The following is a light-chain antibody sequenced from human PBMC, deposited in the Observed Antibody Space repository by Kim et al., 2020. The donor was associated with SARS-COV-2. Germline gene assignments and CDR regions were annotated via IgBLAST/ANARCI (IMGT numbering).Light chain of an antibody. V-gene: IGKV3-11*01. CDR2: DAS. CDR1: QSVGSF. J-gene: IGKJ1*01. Sequence: EIVLTQSPATLSLSPGERATLSCRASQSVGSFLAWYQHKPGQAPRLLIYDASDRATGIPARFSGSGSGTDFTLTISSLEPEDFAVYYWQQRTNWPSWTFGQGTKVDIK. CDR3: QQRTNWPSWT.